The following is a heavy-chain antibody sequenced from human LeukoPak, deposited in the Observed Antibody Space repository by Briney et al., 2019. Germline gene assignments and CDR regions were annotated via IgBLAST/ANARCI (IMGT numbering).Heavy chain of an antibody. Sequence: SETLSLTCTVSGASISSYYWSWIRQPPGRGLEWIGFISNSGVPTYNPSLRSRVTISLDTSKNQFSLELNSVTAADTAVYYCLSESRQLGNWGQGTLVTVSS. J-gene: IGHJ4*02. CDR1: GASISSYY. CDR3: LSESRQLGN. D-gene: IGHD1-1*01. CDR2: ISNSGVP. V-gene: IGHV4-4*08.